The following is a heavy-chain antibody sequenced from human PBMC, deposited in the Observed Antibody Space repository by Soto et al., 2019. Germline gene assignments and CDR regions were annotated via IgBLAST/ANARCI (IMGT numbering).Heavy chain of an antibody. CDR3: AKDRGAAAGAWFDP. CDR1: GFTSNNYA. J-gene: IGHJ5*02. CDR2: ISGSGGTT. Sequence: GGSLRLSCAASGFTSNNYAMNWVRQAPGKGLEWVSGISGSGGTTYYADSVKGRFTISRDNSKNTLYLQMNSLRAEDTAVYYCAKDRGAAAGAWFDPWGQGTLVTVSS. V-gene: IGHV3-23*01. D-gene: IGHD6-13*01.